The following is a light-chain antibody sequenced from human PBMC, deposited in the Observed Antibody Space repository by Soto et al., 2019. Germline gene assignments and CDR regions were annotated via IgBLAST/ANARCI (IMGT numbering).Light chain of an antibody. CDR3: QQYNNWPPWT. J-gene: IGKJ1*01. Sequence: EIVMTQSPAILSVSPGERATLSCRASQRVSSNLAWYQQQPGQAPRLLIYGASTRTTGIPARFSGSGSGTDFTLTISSLQSEDFAVYYCQQYNNWPPWTVGQGTKVEIK. CDR2: GAS. V-gene: IGKV3-15*01. CDR1: QRVSSN.